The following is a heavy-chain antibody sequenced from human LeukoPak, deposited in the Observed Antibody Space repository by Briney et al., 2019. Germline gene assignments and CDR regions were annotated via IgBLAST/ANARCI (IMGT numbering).Heavy chain of an antibody. CDR3: ARADESLVYGMDV. CDR2: FSYSGST. J-gene: IGHJ6*02. V-gene: IGHV4-59*08. CDR1: GGTITSDY. Sequence: SETLSLTCTVSGGTITSDYWSWIRQSPGKGLERIGYFSYSGSTHYSPSLTSRVAISIDTSRNQLSLKLKSVTAADTAIYYCARADESLVYGMDVWGQGTTVTVSS.